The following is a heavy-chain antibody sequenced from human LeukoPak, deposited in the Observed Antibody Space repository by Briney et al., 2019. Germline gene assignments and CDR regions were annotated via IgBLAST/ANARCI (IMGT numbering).Heavy chain of an antibody. D-gene: IGHD3-10*01. CDR2: INPSGGST. V-gene: IGHV1-46*01. Sequence: ASVKVSCKASGDTFTIYYMHWVRQAPGQGLEWMGIINPSGGSTSYAQKFQGRVTMTRDTSTSTVYMELSSLRSEDTAVYYCARDRMVRGDYYYGMDVWGQGTTVTVSS. J-gene: IGHJ6*02. CDR3: ARDRMVRGDYYYGMDV. CDR1: GDTFTIYY.